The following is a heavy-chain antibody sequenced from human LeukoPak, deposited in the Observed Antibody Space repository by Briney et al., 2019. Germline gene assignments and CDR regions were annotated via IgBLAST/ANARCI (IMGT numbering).Heavy chain of an antibody. CDR3: ARGGVLRFLEHLDY. J-gene: IGHJ4*02. V-gene: IGHV1-46*01. Sequence: ASVTVSCKASGDTFSSYYMHWVRQAPGQGLEWMGIINPSGGSTTYAQKFQGRVTMTRDTSTSTVYMELSSLRAVDTAVYYCARGGVLRFLEHLDYRGQGTLVTVSS. CDR1: GDTFSSYY. D-gene: IGHD3-3*01. CDR2: INPSGGST.